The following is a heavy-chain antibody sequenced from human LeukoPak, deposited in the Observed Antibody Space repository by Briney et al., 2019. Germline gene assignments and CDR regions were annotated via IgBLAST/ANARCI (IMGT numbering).Heavy chain of an antibody. CDR3: TRGVTGSDY. J-gene: IGHJ4*02. CDR2: INPNSCGT. V-gene: IGHV1-2*02. D-gene: IGHD1-14*01. Sequence: SVKVSCMASGYTFTGYYLHWLRQAPGHGLEWIGWINPNSCGTNYAQKFQGRLIMTSDTSISTAYMEMSKRRTDDTAVYYGTRGVTGSDYWGQGTLVIVSS. CDR1: GYTFTGYY.